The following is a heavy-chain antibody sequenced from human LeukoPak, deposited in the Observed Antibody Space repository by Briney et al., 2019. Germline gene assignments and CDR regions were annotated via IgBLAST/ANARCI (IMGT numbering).Heavy chain of an antibody. V-gene: IGHV3-53*01. CDR1: GFTVSSKY. CDR3: ARGGYGAYVLDY. J-gene: IGHJ4*02. D-gene: IGHD4-17*01. Sequence: GGSLRLSCAASGFTVSSKYMSWVRQVPGKGLEWVSVIYTGGNTYYPDSVKGRFTISRDNAKNTVYLQMNSLRAEDTAVYYCARGGYGAYVLDYWGQGTLVTVSS. CDR2: IYTGGNT.